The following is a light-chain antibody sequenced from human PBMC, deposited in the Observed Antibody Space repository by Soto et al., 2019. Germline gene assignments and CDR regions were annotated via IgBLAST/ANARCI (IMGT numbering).Light chain of an antibody. CDR3: SSYTSSSTLVV. CDR1: SSDVGGYNY. J-gene: IGLJ2*01. CDR2: EVS. V-gene: IGLV2-14*01. Sequence: QSVLTQPASVSGSPGQSITISCTGTSSDVGGYNYVSWYQHHPGKAPKLMIYEVSNRPSGVSNRFSGSKSGNTASLIISGLQAEDEADYYCSSYTSSSTLVVFGGGTKLTVL.